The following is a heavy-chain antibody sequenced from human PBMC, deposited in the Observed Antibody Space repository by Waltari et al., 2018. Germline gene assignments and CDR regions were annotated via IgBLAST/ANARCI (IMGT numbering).Heavy chain of an antibody. CDR2: ISLDSDRT. J-gene: IGHJ6*02. CDR3: GKDQVPGGLDV. CDR1: GFMFDKWA. Sequence: EGQVVESGGGSVQPGGSLRLSCVVSGFMFDKWAMHWVRQAPGKGREWVSGISLDSDRTGYADSVRGRFSVSRDSARHIVYLQMNSLRPEDTALYFCGKDQVPGGLDVWGQGTTVAVSS. V-gene: IGHV3-9*01.